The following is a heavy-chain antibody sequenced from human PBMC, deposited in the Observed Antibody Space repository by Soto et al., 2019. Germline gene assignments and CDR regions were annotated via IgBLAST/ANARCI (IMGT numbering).Heavy chain of an antibody. V-gene: IGHV6-1*01. CDR1: GDSVSSNLAS. J-gene: IGHJ6*02. Sequence: PSQTLSLTCVISGDSVSSNLASWSWIRQSPSRGLEWLGRTYYRSKWYNDYAVSVKSRITINPDTSKNQFSLQLNSVTPEDTAVYYCARVAVDTAMVYYYYGMDVWGQGSTVTVSS. D-gene: IGHD5-18*01. CDR2: TYYRSKWYN. CDR3: ARVAVDTAMVYYYYGMDV.